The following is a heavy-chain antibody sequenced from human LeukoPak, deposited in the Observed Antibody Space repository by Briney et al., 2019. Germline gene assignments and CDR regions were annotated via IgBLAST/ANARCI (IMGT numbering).Heavy chain of an antibody. V-gene: IGHV3-30*15. D-gene: IGHD1-14*01. CDR2: ISHDERNK. CDR1: GISLRSYS. Sequence: GGSLRLSCVASGISLRSYSVRWVRQAPGKGLEWVALISHDERNKKYADSVRGRCTISRDNSRDTVYLQLSNLRDEDTAVYYCAKGDEGGAYRTDFWGPGTRVTVSS. J-gene: IGHJ4*02. CDR3: AKGDEGGAYRTDF.